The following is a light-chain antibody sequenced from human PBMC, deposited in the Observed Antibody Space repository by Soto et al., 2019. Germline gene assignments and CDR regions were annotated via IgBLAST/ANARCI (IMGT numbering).Light chain of an antibody. CDR2: AAS. J-gene: IGKJ2*01. Sequence: DIQMTQSPSSLSASVGDRVTITCRASQSIGTYLNWYLQKPGKAPQLLIHAASSLQTGVPSRFSGSGSGTEFTLTISTLHPEDFASFYCQQGFSTPPTFGQGTKLAIK. V-gene: IGKV1-39*01. CDR3: QQGFSTPPT. CDR1: QSIGTY.